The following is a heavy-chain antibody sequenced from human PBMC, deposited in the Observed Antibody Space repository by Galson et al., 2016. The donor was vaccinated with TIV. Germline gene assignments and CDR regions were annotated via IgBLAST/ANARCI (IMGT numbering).Heavy chain of an antibody. CDR3: ARRFYFDY. J-gene: IGHJ4*02. Sequence: VKVSCKASGYTLSTYYMHWLRQAPGQGLEWMGIIDPSVGSTTYSQKFQGRVTMTSDTSTSTVYMELTSLKSEDTAVYYCARRFYFDYWVQGTLVTVSS. V-gene: IGHV1-46*01. CDR1: GYTLSTYY. CDR2: IDPSVGST.